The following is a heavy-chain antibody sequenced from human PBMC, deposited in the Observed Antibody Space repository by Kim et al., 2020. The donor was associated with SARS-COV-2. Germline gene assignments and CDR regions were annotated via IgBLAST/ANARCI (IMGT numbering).Heavy chain of an antibody. CDR3: ARAGIEMATRQLGYFDY. CDR2: ISYDGSNK. CDR1: GSTFSSYA. D-gene: IGHD5-12*01. J-gene: IGHJ4*02. Sequence: LSLTCAASGSTFSSYAVHWVRQAPGKGLEWVAVISYDGSNKYYADSVKGRFTISRDNSKNTLYLQMNSLRAEDTAVYFCARAGIEMATRQLGYFDYWGQGTLVTVSS. V-gene: IGHV3-30*04.